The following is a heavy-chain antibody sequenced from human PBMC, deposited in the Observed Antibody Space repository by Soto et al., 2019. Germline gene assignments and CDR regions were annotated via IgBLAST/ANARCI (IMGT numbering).Heavy chain of an antibody. CDR3: ARRSQRFGSGYYYDWFDP. CDR2: IYPGDSDT. J-gene: IGHJ5*02. V-gene: IGHV5-51*01. Sequence: RGESLKISCKGSGYSFTSYWIGWVRQMPGKGLEWMGIIYPGDSDTRYSPSFQGQVTISADKSISTAYLQWSSLKASDTAMYYCARRSQRFGSGYYYDWFDPWGQGTLVTVSS. D-gene: IGHD3-22*01. CDR1: GYSFTSYW.